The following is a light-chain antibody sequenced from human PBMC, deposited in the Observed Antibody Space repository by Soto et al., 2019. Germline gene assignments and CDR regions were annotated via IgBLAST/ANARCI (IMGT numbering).Light chain of an antibody. Sequence: QSALTQPPSASGSPGQSVTISSTGTSSDVGDYNYVSWYQRHPGKAPKLMIYEVSKRPSGVPDRFSGSKSGNTASLTVSGLQAEDEADYYCSSYAGSNNLVFGGGTKVTV. CDR1: SSDVGDYNY. V-gene: IGLV2-8*01. CDR2: EVS. J-gene: IGLJ2*01. CDR3: SSYAGSNNLV.